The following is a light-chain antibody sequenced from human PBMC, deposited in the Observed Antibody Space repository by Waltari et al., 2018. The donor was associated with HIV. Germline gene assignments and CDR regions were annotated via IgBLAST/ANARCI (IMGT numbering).Light chain of an antibody. Sequence: QSVLTQPASVSGSPGQSLTLSCTGTSTDIGSYNYVSWYQQSPDKAPKLIIYEVSYRPSGVSSCFSGSKSGNTASLTISGLQTEDEAYYHCSAYSRGALLFGGGTKGTVL. CDR1: STDIGSYNY. CDR3: SAYSRGALL. J-gene: IGLJ2*01. V-gene: IGLV2-14*01. CDR2: EVS.